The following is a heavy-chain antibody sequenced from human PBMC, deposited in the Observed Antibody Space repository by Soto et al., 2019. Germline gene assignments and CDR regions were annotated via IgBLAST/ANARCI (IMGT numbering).Heavy chain of an antibody. Sequence: QVQLVQSGAEVKKPGSSVKVSCKASGGTFSSCAISWVRQAPGQGLEWMGGIIPIFGTANYAQKFQGRVTITADKSTSTAYMELSSLRSEDTAVYYCARSMAGQWLVLRSFDYWGQGTLVTVSS. V-gene: IGHV1-69*06. J-gene: IGHJ4*02. CDR3: ARSMAGQWLVLRSFDY. D-gene: IGHD6-19*01. CDR2: IIPIFGTA. CDR1: GGTFSSCA.